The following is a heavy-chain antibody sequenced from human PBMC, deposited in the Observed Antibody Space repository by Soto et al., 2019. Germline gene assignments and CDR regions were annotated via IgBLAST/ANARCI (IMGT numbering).Heavy chain of an antibody. CDR2: INHSGST. J-gene: IGHJ4*02. CDR1: GGSFSGYY. D-gene: IGHD3-9*01. V-gene: IGHV4-34*01. CDR3: ARGRGGLVRFDY. Sequence: QVQLQQWGAGLLKPSETLSLTCAVYGGSFSGYYWSWIRQPPGKGLEWIGEINHSGSTNYNPSLKSRATISVATSKNQFSLKLGSVTAADTAVYYCARGRGGLVRFDYWGQGTLVTVSS.